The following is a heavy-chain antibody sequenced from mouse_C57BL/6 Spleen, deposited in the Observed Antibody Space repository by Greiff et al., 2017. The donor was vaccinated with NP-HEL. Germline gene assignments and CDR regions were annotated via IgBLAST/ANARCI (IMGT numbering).Heavy chain of an antibody. CDR3: AREGSGRGMVTTLYYYAMDY. CDR2: IYPGDGDT. Sequence: QVQLQQSGPELVKPGASVKISCKASGYAFSSSWMNWVKQRPGKGLEWIGRIYPGDGDTNYNGKFKGKATLTADKSSSTAYMQLSSLTSEDSAVYFCAREGSGRGMVTTLYYYAMDYWGQGTSVTVSS. J-gene: IGHJ4*01. V-gene: IGHV1-82*01. CDR1: GYAFSSSW. D-gene: IGHD2-10*02.